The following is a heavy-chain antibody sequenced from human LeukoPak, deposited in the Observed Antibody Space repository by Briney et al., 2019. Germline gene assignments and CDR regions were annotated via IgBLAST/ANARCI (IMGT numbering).Heavy chain of an antibody. V-gene: IGHV3-23*01. CDR3: AKGISGSYLSDY. D-gene: IGHD3-10*01. CDR1: GVAFSTYG. CDR2: ISGSGGNT. J-gene: IGHJ4*02. Sequence: PGGTLRLSCAASGVAFSTYGMSWVRQAPGKGLEWVSSISGSGGNTHYADSVKGRFTISRDNSKNTLSLQMNSLRAEDTAVYYCAKGISGSYLSDYWGQGTLVTVSS.